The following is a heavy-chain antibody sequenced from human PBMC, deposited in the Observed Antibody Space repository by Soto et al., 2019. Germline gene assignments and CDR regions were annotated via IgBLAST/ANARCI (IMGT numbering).Heavy chain of an antibody. CDR2: TIPVFNTA. D-gene: IGHD3-10*01. CDR1: GGTLSDHG. J-gene: IGHJ3*02. CDR3: ARGVYGSGNYYTGPSAFDI. V-gene: IGHV1-69*06. Sequence: QVQLEQSGAEVKKPGSSVKVSCKASGGTLSDHGVAWLRQAPGQGLEWMGGTIPVFNTAKYAQKLQGRVTVTADKFTNIAYMEVSSLRSEDTAFYFWARGVYGSGNYYTGPSAFDIWGQGTMVIVSS.